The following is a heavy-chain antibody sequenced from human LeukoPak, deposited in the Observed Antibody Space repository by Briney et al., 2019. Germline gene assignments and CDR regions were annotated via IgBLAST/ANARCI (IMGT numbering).Heavy chain of an antibody. CDR3: ARGELSGDYVDY. V-gene: IGHV4-39*07. D-gene: IGHD2/OR15-2a*01. CDR1: GCSISSSSYY. Sequence: PSETLSLTCTVSGCSISSSSYYWGWIRQPPGKGLEWVGSIYYSGSSYYNPSLKSRVTISVNTSKNQFSLKLSSVTAADTAVYYCARGELSGDYVDYWGQGTLVTVSS. CDR2: IYYSGSS. J-gene: IGHJ4*02.